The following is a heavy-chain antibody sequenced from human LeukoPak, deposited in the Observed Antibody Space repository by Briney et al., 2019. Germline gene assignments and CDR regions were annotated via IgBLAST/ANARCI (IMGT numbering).Heavy chain of an antibody. J-gene: IGHJ6*02. CDR1: GFTFSSYW. V-gene: IGHV3-7*01. CDR3: PRSPLYGMDV. CDR2: IKQDGSEK. Sequence: PGGSLRLSCAASGFTFSSYWMHWVRQTPGKGLEWVANIKQDGSEKYYGDSVKGRFTISRDNAKNSLYLQMNSLRVEDTAVYYCPRSPLYGMDVWGQGTTVTVAS.